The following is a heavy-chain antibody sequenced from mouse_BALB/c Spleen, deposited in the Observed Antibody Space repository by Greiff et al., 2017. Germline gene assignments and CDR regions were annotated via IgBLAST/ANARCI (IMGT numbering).Heavy chain of an antibody. Sequence: EVKLMESGGGLVQPGGSRKLSCAASGFTFSSFGMHWVRQAPEKGLEWVAYISSGSSTIYYADTVKGRFTISRDNPKNTLFLQMTSLRSEDTAMYYCARIGGVYDNYWYFDVWGAGTTVTVSS. D-gene: IGHD2-3*01. CDR2: ISSGSSTI. CDR1: GFTFSSFG. J-gene: IGHJ1*01. CDR3: ARIGGVYDNYWYFDV. V-gene: IGHV5-17*02.